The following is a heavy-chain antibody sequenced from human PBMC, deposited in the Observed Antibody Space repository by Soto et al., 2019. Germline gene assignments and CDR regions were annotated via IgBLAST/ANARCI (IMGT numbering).Heavy chain of an antibody. V-gene: IGHV4-61*01. D-gene: IGHD3-22*01. CDR3: ASVIVAGGWFDAFDI. J-gene: IGHJ3*02. CDR2: IYYSGST. Sequence: PSETLSLPCPVSGGSLSSNSYYWGWIRQPPGKGLEWIGYIYYSGSTNYNPSLKSRVTISVDTSKNQFSLKLSSVTAADTAVYYCASVIVAGGWFDAFDIWGQGAMVTVSS. CDR1: GGSLSSNSYY.